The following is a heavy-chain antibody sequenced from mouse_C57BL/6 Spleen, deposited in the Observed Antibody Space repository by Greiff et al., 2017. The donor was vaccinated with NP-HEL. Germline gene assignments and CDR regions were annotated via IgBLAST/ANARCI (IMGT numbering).Heavy chain of an antibody. Sequence: VKLQESGGGLVQPGGSLKLSCAASGFTFSDYYMYWVRQTPEKRLEWVAYISNGGGSTYYPDTVKGRFTISRDNAKNTLYLQMSRLKSEDTAMYYCARSNWGTYAMDYWGQGTSVTVSS. CDR3: ARSNWGTYAMDY. CDR2: ISNGGGST. V-gene: IGHV5-12*01. CDR1: GFTFSDYY. J-gene: IGHJ4*01. D-gene: IGHD4-1*01.